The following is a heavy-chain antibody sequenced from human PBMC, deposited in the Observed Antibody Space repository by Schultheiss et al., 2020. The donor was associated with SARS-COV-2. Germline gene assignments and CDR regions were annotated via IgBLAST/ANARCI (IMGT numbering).Heavy chain of an antibody. CDR1: GFAFSSYV. CDR3: ARDPYGDYLTIDY. V-gene: IGHV3-30*04. D-gene: IGHD4-17*01. Sequence: GGSLRLSCAASGFAFSSYVLHWVRRAPGKGPEWVAVISYDGSNKYYADSVKGRFTISRDNSKNTLYLQMNSLRAEDTAVYYCARDPYGDYLTIDYWGQGTLVTVSS. J-gene: IGHJ4*02. CDR2: ISYDGSNK.